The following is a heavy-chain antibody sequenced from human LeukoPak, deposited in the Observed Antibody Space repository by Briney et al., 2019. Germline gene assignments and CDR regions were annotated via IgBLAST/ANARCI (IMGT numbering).Heavy chain of an antibody. CDR3: AKYLSRHFDY. Sequence: GGSLRLSCAASGFTFSSYAMSWVRQAPGKGLEWVSAISGSGGSTYYADSVKGRFTISRDNSRNTLYLQMNSLRGEDTAVYYCAKYLSRHFDYWGLGTLVTVSS. CDR2: ISGSGGST. V-gene: IGHV3-23*01. D-gene: IGHD2/OR15-2a*01. CDR1: GFTFSSYA. J-gene: IGHJ4*02.